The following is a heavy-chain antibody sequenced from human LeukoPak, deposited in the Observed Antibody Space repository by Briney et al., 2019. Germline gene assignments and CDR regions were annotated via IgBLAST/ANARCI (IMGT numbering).Heavy chain of an antibody. D-gene: IGHD2-21*02. CDR3: ARVAGGDWYYFDF. V-gene: IGHV1-2*02. J-gene: IGHJ4*02. CDR2: INLNSGGT. CDR1: GYTFTAYY. Sequence: GASVKVSCTASGYTFTAYYMHWVRQAPGQGLEWMGWINLNSGGTNYAQKFQGRVTMTRDTSISAAYMELSRLGSDDTAVYYCARVAGGDWYYFDFWGQGTLVTVSS.